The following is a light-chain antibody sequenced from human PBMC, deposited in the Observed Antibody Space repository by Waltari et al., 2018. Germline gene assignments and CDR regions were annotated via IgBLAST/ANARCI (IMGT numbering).Light chain of an antibody. CDR1: QSLSSY. CDR3: QQRRNWA. Sequence: EIVLTQSPATLSLSPGERATLSCRASQSLSSYLAWYQQKPGQAPRLLIYDASSRATGLPARFSGSGSGKDFTLTISCLEPEDFAVYYCQQRRNWAFGGGTKVEIK. V-gene: IGKV3-11*01. CDR2: DAS. J-gene: IGKJ4*01.